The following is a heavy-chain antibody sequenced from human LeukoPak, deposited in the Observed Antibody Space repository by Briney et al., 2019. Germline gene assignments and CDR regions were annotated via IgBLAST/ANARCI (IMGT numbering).Heavy chain of an antibody. V-gene: IGHV1-2*02. J-gene: IGHJ5*02. Sequence: GASVKVSCKASGYTFTGYYMHWVRQAPGQGLEWMGWINPNSGGTNYAQKFQGRVTINRDTSISTAYMDLSRLRSDDTAVYYCARFPGFKMEWFLSKKNDKDKHWFDPWGQGTLVTVSS. CDR3: ARFPGFKMEWFLSKKNDKDKHWFDP. CDR1: GYTFTGYY. D-gene: IGHD3-3*01. CDR2: INPNSGGT.